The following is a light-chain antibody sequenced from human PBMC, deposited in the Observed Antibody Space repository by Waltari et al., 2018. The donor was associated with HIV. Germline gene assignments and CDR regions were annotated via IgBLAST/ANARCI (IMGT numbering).Light chain of an antibody. Sequence: SSELTQDPAVSVALGQTVRITCQGDSLSNYYASWYQQKPGQAPVLVIYGKNNRPSGIPDRFSVSSSGNTASLTITGAQAEDEADYYCKSRDSSGNRGVFGGGTKLTVL. V-gene: IGLV3-19*01. J-gene: IGLJ3*02. CDR3: KSRDSSGNRGV. CDR1: SLSNYY. CDR2: GKN.